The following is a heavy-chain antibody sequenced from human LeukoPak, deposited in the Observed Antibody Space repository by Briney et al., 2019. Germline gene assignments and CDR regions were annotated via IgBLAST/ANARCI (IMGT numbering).Heavy chain of an antibody. J-gene: IGHJ4*02. D-gene: IGHD3-22*01. CDR3: AKPPRGYYSLYYFDY. CDR1: EFVFSDYY. CDR2: ISSGGDTK. Sequence: GGSLRLSCAASEFVFSDYYMSWVRQAPGKGLEWVSYISSGGDTKYYADSVKGRFTISRDNSKNTLYLQMNSLRAEDTAVYYCAKPPRGYYSLYYFDYWGQGTLVTVSS. V-gene: IGHV3-11*01.